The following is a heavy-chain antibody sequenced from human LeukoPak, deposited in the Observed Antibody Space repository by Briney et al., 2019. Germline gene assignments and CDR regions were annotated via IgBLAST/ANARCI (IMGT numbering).Heavy chain of an antibody. CDR2: IYPGDSDT. J-gene: IGHJ4*02. Sequence: GESLKISCKGSGYSFTNYWIGWVRQMPGKGLEWMGIIYPGDSDTRYSPSFQGQVTISADKSISTAYLQWSSLKASDTAMYYCARQTTYYYDSSGYYVDYWGQGTLVTVSS. V-gene: IGHV5-51*01. CDR1: GYSFTNYW. CDR3: ARQTTYYYDSSGYYVDY. D-gene: IGHD3-22*01.